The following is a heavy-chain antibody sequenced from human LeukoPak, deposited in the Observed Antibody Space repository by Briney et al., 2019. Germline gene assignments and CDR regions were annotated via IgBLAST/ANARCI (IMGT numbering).Heavy chain of an antibody. Sequence: PGGSLRLSCAASGFTFSSYGMHWVRQAPGKGLEWVAFIRYDGSNKYYADSVKGRFTISRDNSKNTLYLQMKSLRAEDTAVYYCAKNIRFLEHGPLDVWGKGTTVTVSS. CDR2: IRYDGSNK. V-gene: IGHV3-30*02. CDR3: AKNIRFLEHGPLDV. CDR1: GFTFSSYG. J-gene: IGHJ6*04. D-gene: IGHD3-3*01.